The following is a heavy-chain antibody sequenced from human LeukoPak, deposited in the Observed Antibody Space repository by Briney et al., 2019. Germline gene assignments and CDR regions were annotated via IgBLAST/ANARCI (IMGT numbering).Heavy chain of an antibody. CDR3: ASVIAAGGKGLEH. CDR1: GDSIRSSTYY. D-gene: IGHD6-13*01. V-gene: IGHV4-39*01. CDR2: IYYTGST. J-gene: IGHJ1*01. Sequence: SETLSLTCTVSGDSIRSSTYYWGWIRQPPGKGLEWIGNIYYTGSTWYNPALKSRGSISVDTSKNQFSLKLSSVTAADTAVYYCASVIAAGGKGLEHWGQGALVTVSS.